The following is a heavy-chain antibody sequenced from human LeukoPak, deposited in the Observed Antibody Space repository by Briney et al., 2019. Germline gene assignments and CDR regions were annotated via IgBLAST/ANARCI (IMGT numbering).Heavy chain of an antibody. D-gene: IGHD1-26*01. CDR1: GFTFSSYS. CDR3: AKLVGATSNWFDP. CDR2: ISSSSSYI. J-gene: IGHJ5*02. Sequence: GGSLRLSCAASGFTFSSYSMNWVRQAPGKGLEWVSSISSSSSYIYYADSVKGRFTISRDNAKNSLYLQMNSLRAEDTAVYYCAKLVGATSNWFDPWGQGTLVTVSS. V-gene: IGHV3-21*04.